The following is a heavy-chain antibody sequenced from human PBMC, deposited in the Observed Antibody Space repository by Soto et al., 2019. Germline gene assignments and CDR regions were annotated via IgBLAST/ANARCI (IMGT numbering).Heavy chain of an antibody. CDR1: GYSFTSYW. CDR3: ARTAAAGKYYYGMDV. V-gene: IGHV5-51*01. Sequence: GESLKSSCKGSGYSFTSYWIGWVRQMPGKGLECMGIIYPGDSDTRYSPSFQGQVTISADKSISTAYLQWSSLKASDTAMYYCARTAAAGKYYYGMDVWGQGTTVTVSS. CDR2: IYPGDSDT. J-gene: IGHJ6*02. D-gene: IGHD6-13*01.